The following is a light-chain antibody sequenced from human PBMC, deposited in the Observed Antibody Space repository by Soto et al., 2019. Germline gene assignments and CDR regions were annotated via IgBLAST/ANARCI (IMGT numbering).Light chain of an antibody. CDR1: QSVSSSY. CDR2: GAS. J-gene: IGKJ1*01. V-gene: IGKV3-20*01. CDR3: QQYGSTPPA. Sequence: VLTQSPGPLSLSPGERATLSCRASQSVSSSYLAWYQQKPGQAPRLLIYGASSRATGIPDRFSGSGSGTDFTLTISRLEPEDFAVDYCQQYGSTPPAFGQGTKVDIK.